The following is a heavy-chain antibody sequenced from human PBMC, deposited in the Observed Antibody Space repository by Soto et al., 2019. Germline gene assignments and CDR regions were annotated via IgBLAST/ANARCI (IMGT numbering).Heavy chain of an antibody. V-gene: IGHV3-30*18. CDR1: GFTFSSYG. CDR2: ISYDGSNK. D-gene: IGHD2-15*01. J-gene: IGHJ3*02. Sequence: GGSLRLSCAASGFTFSSYGMHWVRQAPGKGLEWVAVISYDGSNKYYADSVKGRFTISRDNSKNPLYLQMNSLRAEDTAVYYCAKLSVVGVAATPEWPDAFDIWGQGTMVTVSS. CDR3: AKLSVVGVAATPEWPDAFDI.